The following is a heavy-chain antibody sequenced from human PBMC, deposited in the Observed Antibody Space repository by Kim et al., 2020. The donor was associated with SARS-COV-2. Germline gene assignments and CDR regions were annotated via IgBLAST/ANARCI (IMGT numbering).Heavy chain of an antibody. J-gene: IGHJ4*02. CDR1: GFTFSSYA. Sequence: GGSLRLSCAASGFTFSSYAMSWVRQAPGKGLEWVSSISNGGLTTYYADSVKGRFTISRDNSRNTLYLQMNSLRAEDTAVYYCAKDVYDYGSAYFDSWGQGALVTVSS. D-gene: IGHD3-10*01. V-gene: IGHV3-23*01. CDR2: ISNGGLTT. CDR3: AKDVYDYGSAYFDS.